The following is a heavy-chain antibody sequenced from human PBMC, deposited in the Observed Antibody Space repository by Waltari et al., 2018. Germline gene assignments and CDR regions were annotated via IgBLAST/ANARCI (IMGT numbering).Heavy chain of an antibody. V-gene: IGHV1-69*14. CDR2: IIPIFGTA. D-gene: IGHD3-3*01. CDR1: GGTFSSYA. CDR3: ARAPYYDFWSGPPAGSYYYYMDV. J-gene: IGHJ6*03. Sequence: QVQLVQSGAEVKKPGSSVKVSCKASGGTFSSYAISWVRKAHGQGLEWMGGIIPIFGTANYAQKFQGRVTITADKSTGTAYMELSSLRSEDTAVYYCARAPYYDFWSGPPAGSYYYYMDVWGKGTTVTVSS.